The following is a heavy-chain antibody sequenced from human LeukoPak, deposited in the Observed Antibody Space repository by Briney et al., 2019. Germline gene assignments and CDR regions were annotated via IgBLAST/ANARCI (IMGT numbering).Heavy chain of an antibody. V-gene: IGHV3-23*01. D-gene: IGHD6-19*01. J-gene: IGHJ5*02. CDR2: ISDSGNT. CDR3: AKTPQQWLVSGGWFDP. CDR1: GFTLSSYA. Sequence: GGSLRLSCAASGFTLSSYAMSWVRQAPGKGLEWVSAISDSGNTYHADSVKGRFTISRDSSKNTLFLQMNRLRPEDAAVYYCAKTPQQWLVSGGWFDPWGQGTLVTVSS.